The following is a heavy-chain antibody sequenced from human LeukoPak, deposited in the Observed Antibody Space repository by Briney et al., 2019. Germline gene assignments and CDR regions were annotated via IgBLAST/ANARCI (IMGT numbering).Heavy chain of an antibody. J-gene: IGHJ4*02. V-gene: IGHV1-2*02. Sequence: GASVKVSCKASGYTFTGYYMHWVRHAPRQRLEWMGWINPNSGGTNYALKFQGRVAMTRDTSISTAYMELSRLRSDDTAVYYCARGPYYGSGRRGYYFDYWGQGTLVTVSS. CDR2: INPNSGGT. D-gene: IGHD3-10*01. CDR1: GYTFTGYY. CDR3: ARGPYYGSGRRGYYFDY.